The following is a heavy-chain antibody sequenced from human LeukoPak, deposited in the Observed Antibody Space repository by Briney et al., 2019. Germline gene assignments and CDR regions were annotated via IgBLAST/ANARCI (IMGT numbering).Heavy chain of an antibody. CDR2: INPNSGGT. CDR1: GYTFTGYY. Sequence: ASVKVSCKASGYTFTGYYMHWVRQAPGQGLEWMGWINPNSGGTNYAQKFQGRVTMTRDTSISTAYMELSRLRSDDTAVYYCARDRAAAHQVPDYWGQGTLVTVSS. CDR3: ARDRAAAHQVPDY. J-gene: IGHJ4*02. V-gene: IGHV1-2*02. D-gene: IGHD6-13*01.